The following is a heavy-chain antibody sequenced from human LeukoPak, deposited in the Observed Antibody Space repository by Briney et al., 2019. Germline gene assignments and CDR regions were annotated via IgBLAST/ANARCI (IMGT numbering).Heavy chain of an antibody. CDR2: INPNSGGT. D-gene: IGHD6-6*01. V-gene: IGHV1-2*02. Sequence: ASVKVSCKASGYTFTGYYMHWVRQAPGQGLEWMVWINPNSGGTNYAQKFQGRVTMTRDTSISTAYMELSRLRSDDTAVYYCARVDLNTRQNVIAALMRYWGQGTLVTVSS. CDR3: ARVDLNTRQNVIAALMRY. J-gene: IGHJ4*02. CDR1: GYTFTGYY.